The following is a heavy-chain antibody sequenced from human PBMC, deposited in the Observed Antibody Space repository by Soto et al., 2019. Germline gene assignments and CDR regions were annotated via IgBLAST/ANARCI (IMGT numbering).Heavy chain of an antibody. CDR3: AKDQGSSWYEIDY. J-gene: IGHJ4*02. CDR1: GFTFSNYA. V-gene: IGHV3-23*01. D-gene: IGHD6-13*01. CDR2: ISGSGGST. Sequence: EVQLLESGGGLVQPGGSLRLSCAASGFTFSNYAVTWVRQAPEKGLEWVSTISGSGGSTYYADSVKGRFTLSRDNSKNMLYLQMNSLRAEDTAVYYCAKDQGSSWYEIDYWGQGTLVTVSS.